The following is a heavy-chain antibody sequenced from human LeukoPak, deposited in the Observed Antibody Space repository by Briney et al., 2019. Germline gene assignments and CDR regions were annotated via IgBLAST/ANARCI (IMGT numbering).Heavy chain of an antibody. CDR2: INSNGGST. Sequence: GGSLRLSCAASGFTFSSYAMNWVRQAPGKGLEWVSAINSNGGSTYYADSVKGRFTISRDNAKNSLYLQMNSLRAEDTAVYYCARVLWELPHDAFDIWGQGTMVTVSS. V-gene: IGHV3-21*01. CDR1: GFTFSSYA. D-gene: IGHD1-26*01. J-gene: IGHJ3*02. CDR3: ARVLWELPHDAFDI.